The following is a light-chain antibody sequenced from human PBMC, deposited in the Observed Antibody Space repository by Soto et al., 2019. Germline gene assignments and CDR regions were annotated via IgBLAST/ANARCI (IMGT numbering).Light chain of an antibody. J-gene: IGKJ1*01. V-gene: IGKV3-15*01. CDR2: GAS. CDR1: QSVSSN. CDR3: QQYNNWPKT. Sequence: EIVLTQSPGTLSVSPGERATPSCRASQSVSSNLAWYQQKPGQAPRLLIYGASARATGIPARCTCSGAGTACTLTISSLQSEDIAVDFCQQYNNWPKTFGQGTKVDIK.